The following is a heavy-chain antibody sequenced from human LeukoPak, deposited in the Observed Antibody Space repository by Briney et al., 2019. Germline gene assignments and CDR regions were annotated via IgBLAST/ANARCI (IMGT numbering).Heavy chain of an antibody. V-gene: IGHV5-51*01. CDR2: IYPGDSDT. D-gene: IGHD3-3*01. J-gene: IGHJ4*02. Sequence: GESLKISCKGSGYSFTSYWIGWVRPMPGKGLEWMGIIYPGDSDTRYSPSFQGQVTISADKSISTAYLQWSSLKASDTAMYYCARHVGPNYDFWSGYYIDYWGQGTLVTVSS. CDR1: GYSFTSYW. CDR3: ARHVGPNYDFWSGYYIDY.